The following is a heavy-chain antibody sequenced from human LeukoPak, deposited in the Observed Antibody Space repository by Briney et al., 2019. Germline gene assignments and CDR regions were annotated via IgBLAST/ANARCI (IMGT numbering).Heavy chain of an antibody. V-gene: IGHV3-15*01. CDR3: TTVSYWGFNAFDV. D-gene: IGHD1-26*01. Sequence: PGGSLRLSCAASGFTFSNAWMSWVRQAPGKGLEWVGRIKSKSDGGTTAYAAHVKGRFTISRDDSKNTLFLQMNSLKTEDTAVYYCTTVSYWGFNAFDVWGQGTLFSVSS. CDR1: GFTFSNAW. CDR2: IKSKSDGGTT. J-gene: IGHJ3*01.